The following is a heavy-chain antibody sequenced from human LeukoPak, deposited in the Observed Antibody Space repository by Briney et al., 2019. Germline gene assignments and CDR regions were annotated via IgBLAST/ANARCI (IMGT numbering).Heavy chain of an antibody. CDR3: AKPQTNSGWSPDY. V-gene: IGHV3-48*02. J-gene: IGHJ4*02. Sequence: GGSLRLSCTASGFTFSSFSMNWVRQAPGKGLEWVSYITSSSSTTYYADSVKGRFTISRDNAKNSLYLQMNSLRDEDTAVYYCAKPQTNSGWSPDYWGQGTLVTVSS. CDR1: GFTFSSFS. CDR2: ITSSSSTT. D-gene: IGHD6-19*01.